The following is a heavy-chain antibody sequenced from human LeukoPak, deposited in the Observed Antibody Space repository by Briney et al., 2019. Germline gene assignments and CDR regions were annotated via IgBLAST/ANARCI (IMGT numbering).Heavy chain of an antibody. CDR2: IYHSGST. CDR1: GGSISSSNW. CDR3: ARTERYSSGWYGY. Sequence: SGTLSLTCAVSGGSISSSNWWSWVRQPPGKGLEWIGEIYHSGSTNYDPSLKSRVTISVDKSKNQFSLKLSSVTAADTAVYYCARTERYSSGWYGYWGQGTLVTVSS. D-gene: IGHD6-19*01. V-gene: IGHV4-4*02. J-gene: IGHJ4*02.